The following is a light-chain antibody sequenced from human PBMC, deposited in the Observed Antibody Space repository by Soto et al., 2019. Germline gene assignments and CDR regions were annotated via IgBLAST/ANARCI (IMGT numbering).Light chain of an antibody. CDR1: SSDVGGYNY. CDR2: EVN. Sequence: QSALTQPPSASGSPGQSVTIPCTGTSSDVGGYNYVSWYQQYPDKVPKLMIYEVNKRPSGVPDRFSGSKSGNTASLTISGLQADDEADYYCTSYAGGNNVFGTGTKLTVL. J-gene: IGLJ1*01. V-gene: IGLV2-8*01. CDR3: TSYAGGNNV.